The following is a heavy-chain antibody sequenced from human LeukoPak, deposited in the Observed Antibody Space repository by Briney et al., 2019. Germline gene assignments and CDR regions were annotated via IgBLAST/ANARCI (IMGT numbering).Heavy chain of an antibody. CDR1: GGSLSSYY. V-gene: IGHV4-4*07. CDR3: ARERSYSSSWVDYYYYYGMDV. CDR2: IYTSGST. J-gene: IGHJ6*02. D-gene: IGHD6-13*01. Sequence: SETLSLTCTVSGGSLSSYYWSWLRQPAGKELAWIGRIYTSGSTNYNPSLKSRVTISVDTTKSLFSLKLSSVTAADTAVYYCARERSYSSSWVDYYYYYGMDVWGRGTTVTVSS.